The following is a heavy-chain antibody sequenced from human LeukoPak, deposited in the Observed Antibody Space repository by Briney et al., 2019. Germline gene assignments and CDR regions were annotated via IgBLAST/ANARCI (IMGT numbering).Heavy chain of an antibody. J-gene: IGHJ4*02. CDR2: ISAYNGNA. V-gene: IGHV1-18*01. D-gene: IGHD1-26*01. Sequence: ASVKVSCKASGYTFTSYGISWVRQAPGQGLEWMGWISAYNGNANYAQKLQGRVTMTTDTSTSTAYMELRSLRSDDTAVYYCARDWGSSSGSYYFDYWGQGTLVTVSS. CDR1: GYTFTSYG. CDR3: ARDWGSSSGSYYFDY.